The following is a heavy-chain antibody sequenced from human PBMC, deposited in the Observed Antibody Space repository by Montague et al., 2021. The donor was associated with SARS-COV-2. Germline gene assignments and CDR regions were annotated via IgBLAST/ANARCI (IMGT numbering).Heavy chain of an antibody. V-gene: IGHV2-70*11. D-gene: IGHD3-10*01. Sequence: PALVKPTQTLTLTCTFSGFSLSTSGMCVSWIRQPPGKALEWLARIDWDDDKYYSTSLKTRLTISRDTSKNQVVLTMTNMDPVDTATYYCARMAMVRGVPLDYWGQGTLVTVSS. CDR1: GFSLSTSGMC. J-gene: IGHJ4*02. CDR2: IDWDDDK. CDR3: ARMAMVRGVPLDY.